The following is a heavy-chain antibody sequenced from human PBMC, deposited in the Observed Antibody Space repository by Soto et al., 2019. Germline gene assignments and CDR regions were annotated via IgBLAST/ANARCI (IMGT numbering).Heavy chain of an antibody. CDR2: IYHSGST. J-gene: IGHJ6*02. V-gene: IGHV4-38-2*02. CDR1: GYSISSGYY. D-gene: IGHD6-13*01. CDR3: ARDSSSWYEDYYYGMDV. Sequence: SETLSLTCAVSGYSISSGYYWGWIRQPPGKGLEWIGSIYHSGSTYYNPSLKSRVTISVDTSKNQFSLKLSSVNAADTAVYYCARDSSSWYEDYYYGMDVWGQGTTVTVSS.